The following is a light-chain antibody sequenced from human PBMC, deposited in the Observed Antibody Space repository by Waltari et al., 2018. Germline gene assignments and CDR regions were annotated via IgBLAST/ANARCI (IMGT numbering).Light chain of an antibody. V-gene: IGKV1-33*01. CDR1: QHVSKY. Sequence: DIQMTQSPSSLSASVGDRVTITCQASQHVSKYLNWYQQKPGKAPNLLIYDASNLQRAVPSRFSGSGSGTHVTFNISSLQPEDIATYYCQQYYKVHGTFGKGTRREMK. CDR2: DAS. J-gene: IGKJ5*01. CDR3: QQYYKVHGT.